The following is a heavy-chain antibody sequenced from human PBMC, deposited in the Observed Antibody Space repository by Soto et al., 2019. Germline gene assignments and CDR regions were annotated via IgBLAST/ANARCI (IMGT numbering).Heavy chain of an antibody. CDR2: MNPNSGNT. V-gene: IGHV1-8*01. J-gene: IGHJ4*02. Sequence: ASVKVSCKASGYTFTSYDINWVRQATGQGLEWMGWMNPNSGNTGYAQKFQGRVTMTRNTSISTAYMELSGLRSEDTAVYYCARVGRYRTTALDYWGQGTLVTVSS. CDR3: ARVGRYRTTALDY. CDR1: GYTFTSYD. D-gene: IGHD1-7*01.